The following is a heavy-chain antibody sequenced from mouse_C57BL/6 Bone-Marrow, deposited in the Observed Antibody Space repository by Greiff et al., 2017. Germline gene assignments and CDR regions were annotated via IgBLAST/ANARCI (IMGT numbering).Heavy chain of an antibody. CDR3: ARDYYGSSWYFDY. J-gene: IGHJ2*01. V-gene: IGHV1-26*01. D-gene: IGHD1-1*01. Sequence: VQLQQSGPELVKPGASVKISCKASGYTFTDYYMHWVKQSHGKSLEWIGDINPNNGGTSYNQKLKGKATLTVDKSSSTAYMELRSLTSEDSAVYYCARDYYGSSWYFDYWGQGTILTVSS. CDR1: GYTFTDYY. CDR2: INPNNGGT.